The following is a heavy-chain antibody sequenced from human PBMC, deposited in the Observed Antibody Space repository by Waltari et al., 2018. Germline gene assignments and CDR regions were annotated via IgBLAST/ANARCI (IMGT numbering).Heavy chain of an antibody. CDR3: VRNLKTTLWD. Sequence: EVQLVASGGGFVQPGGSLSLHWLTSGLTFSSNWMTWVRQAPGKGLEWVANIKEDGTEKYYVDSVKGRFTISRDIAENSLYLQMDSLRAEDTAVYYCVRNLKTTLWDWGQGTLVTVSS. J-gene: IGHJ4*02. CDR2: IKEDGTEK. CDR1: GLTFSSNW. D-gene: IGHD1-1*01. V-gene: IGHV3-7*01.